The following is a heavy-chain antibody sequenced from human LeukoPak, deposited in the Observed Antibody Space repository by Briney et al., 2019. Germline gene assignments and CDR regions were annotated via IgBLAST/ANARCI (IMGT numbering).Heavy chain of an antibody. V-gene: IGHV1-8*03. J-gene: IGHJ5*02. CDR2: MNPKSGNT. Sequence: ASVKVSCKASRYTFVSYDINWVRQATGQGLEWMGWMNPKSGNTGYAQKFQGRVTITRNTSISTAYMELSSLRSEDTAVYYCAGLYQWGGHWFDPWGRGILVTVSS. D-gene: IGHD6-19*01. CDR3: AGLYQWGGHWFDP. CDR1: RYTFVSYD.